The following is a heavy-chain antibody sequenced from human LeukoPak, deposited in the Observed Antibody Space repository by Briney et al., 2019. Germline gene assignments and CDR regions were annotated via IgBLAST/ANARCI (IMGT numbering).Heavy chain of an antibody. CDR3: ARLSSHYGDYKVDP. D-gene: IGHD4-17*01. J-gene: IGHJ5*02. CDR1: GYTFSGYY. CDR2: MNPHSGKT. V-gene: IGHV1-8*02. Sequence: ASVKVSCKGSGYTFSGYYMHWVRQATGQGLEWMGWMNPHSGKTGYAQNFQGRVTMTRDTSISTAYMELSSLRSEDTAVYYCARLSSHYGDYKVDPWGQGTLVTVSS.